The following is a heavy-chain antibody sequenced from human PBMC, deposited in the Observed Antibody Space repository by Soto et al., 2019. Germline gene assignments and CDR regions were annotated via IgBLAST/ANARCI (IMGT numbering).Heavy chain of an antibody. CDR1: GFIFNTYT. CDR2: ISSSSNYI. V-gene: IGHV3-21*01. J-gene: IGHJ4*02. Sequence: EVQVVESGGGLVKPGGSLRLSCAASGFIFNTYTMNWVRKAPGKGLEWVSSISSSSNYIFYADSVKGRFTISRDNAKNSLYLQMNSLRAEDTAVYYCARGYDALDYWGQGALVTVSS. D-gene: IGHD3-16*01. CDR3: ARGYDALDY.